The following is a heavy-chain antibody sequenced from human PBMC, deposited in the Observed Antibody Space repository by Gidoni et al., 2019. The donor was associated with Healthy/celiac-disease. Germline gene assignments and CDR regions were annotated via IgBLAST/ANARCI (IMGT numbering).Heavy chain of an antibody. J-gene: IGHJ3*02. Sequence: SSYYWGWIRQPPGKGLAWIGSIYYSGSTYYNPSLKSRVTISVDTSKNQFSLKLSSVTAADTAVYYCARLPFGWNAFDIWGQGTMVTVSS. CDR2: IYYSGST. CDR3: ARLPFGWNAFDI. D-gene: IGHD3-16*01. V-gene: IGHV4-39*01. CDR1: SSYY.